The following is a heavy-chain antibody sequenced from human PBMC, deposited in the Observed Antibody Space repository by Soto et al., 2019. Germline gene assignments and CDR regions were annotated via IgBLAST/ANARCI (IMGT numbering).Heavy chain of an antibody. D-gene: IGHD3-10*01. CDR1: GDSVSSNSSA. CDR3: VRDRYSSSGWFDP. Sequence: SQTLSLTCAISGDSVSSNSSAWNWIRQSPSGGLEWLGRTYYRSRFFSDYAESVKSRIIINPDTSKNQFSLQLKSVTPEDTAVYYCVRDRYSSSGWFDPWGQGTPVTVSS. V-gene: IGHV6-1*01. CDR2: TYYRSRFFS. J-gene: IGHJ5*02.